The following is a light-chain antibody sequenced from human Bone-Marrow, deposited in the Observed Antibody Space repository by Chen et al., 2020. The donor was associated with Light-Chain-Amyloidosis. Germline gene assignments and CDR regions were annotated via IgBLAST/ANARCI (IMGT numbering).Light chain of an antibody. CDR2: DDS. J-gene: IGLJ3*02. V-gene: IGLV3-21*02. CDR3: QVWDRSSDRPV. CDR1: NIGSTS. Sequence: SYVLTQPSSVSVAPGQTATIAWGGNNIGSTSVHWYQQTPGPAPLLVVYDDSDRPSGIPERLSGSNSGNTATRTISRGEAGEEADYYCQVWDRSSDRPVFGGGTKLTVL.